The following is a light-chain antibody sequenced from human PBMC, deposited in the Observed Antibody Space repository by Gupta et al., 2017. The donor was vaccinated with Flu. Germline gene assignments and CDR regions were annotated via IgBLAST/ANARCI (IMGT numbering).Light chain of an antibody. J-gene: IGKJ2*03. V-gene: IGKV1-12*01. CDR1: QIINHW. CDR3: QQANSFPYS. Sequence: DIQLTQSPSSLSASVGDGVNIPCRASQIINHWLAWYQQKPGKAPTLLIYAASTLQSGVPSRFSATGSGAYFTLTINGLQPEDFGAYYCQQANSFPYSCGQGTKLEIK. CDR2: AAS.